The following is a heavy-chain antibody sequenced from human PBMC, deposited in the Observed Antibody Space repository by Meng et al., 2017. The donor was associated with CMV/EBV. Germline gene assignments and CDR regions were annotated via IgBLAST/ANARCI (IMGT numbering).Heavy chain of an antibody. D-gene: IGHD3-10*01. CDR3: ARGRWFGELSWFDP. Sequence: GESLKISCAASGFTFSSYSMNWVRQAPGKGLEWVSSISSSSSYIYYADSVKGRFTISRDNAKNSLYLQMNSLRAEDTAVYYCARGRWFGELSWFDPWGQGTPVTVSS. CDR1: GFTFSSYS. CDR2: ISSSSSYI. J-gene: IGHJ5*02. V-gene: IGHV3-21*01.